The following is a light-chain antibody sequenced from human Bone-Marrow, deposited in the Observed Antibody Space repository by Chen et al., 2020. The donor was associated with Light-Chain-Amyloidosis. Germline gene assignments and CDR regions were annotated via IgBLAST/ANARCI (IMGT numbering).Light chain of an antibody. J-gene: IGLJ3*02. CDR2: KDS. CDR3: QSADSTGIYRV. CDR1: ALPDQY. Sequence: YELTQPPSVSVSPGQTARITCSGDALPDQYAYWYQQKAGQAPVLVINKDSERPSGIPERVAGSSSGTTVTLTISGVQAEDEAVYYCQSADSTGIYRVFGGGTKLTVL. V-gene: IGLV3-25*03.